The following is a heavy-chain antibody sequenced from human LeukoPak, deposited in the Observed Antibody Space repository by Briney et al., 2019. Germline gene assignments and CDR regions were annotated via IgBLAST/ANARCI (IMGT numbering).Heavy chain of an antibody. CDR2: IIHSGST. J-gene: IGHJ3*02. D-gene: IGHD1-1*01. V-gene: IGHV4-34*01. CDR3: ARGGGDWNDAYQNAFDI. CDR1: GGSFSGSY. Sequence: PLETLSLTCAVYGGSFSGSYWSWIRQSPGKGLEWIGEIIHSGSTTYNPSLKSRVTISIDTSKNQFSLKLSSVTAADTAVYYCARGGGDWNDAYQNAFDIWDQGTMGTVSS.